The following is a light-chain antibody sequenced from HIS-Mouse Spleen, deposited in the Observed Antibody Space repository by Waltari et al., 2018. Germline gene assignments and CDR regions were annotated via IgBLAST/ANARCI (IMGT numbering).Light chain of an antibody. J-gene: IGLJ1*01. CDR2: DVS. V-gene: IGLV2-14*03. CDR3: SSYTSSSTYV. Sequence: QSALTQPASVSGSPGQSITLSCTGTSSDVGGYNYVPWYQQPPGKAPKLMIYDVSNRPSGVSNRFSGSKSGNTASLTISGLQAEDEADYYCSSYTSSSTYVFGTGTKVTVL. CDR1: SSDVGGYNY.